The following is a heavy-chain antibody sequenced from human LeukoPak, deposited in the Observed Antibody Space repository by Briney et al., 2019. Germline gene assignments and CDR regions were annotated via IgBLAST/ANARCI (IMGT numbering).Heavy chain of an antibody. CDR2: ISGSGGST. D-gene: IGHD3-16*02. CDR1: GFIFSSYS. J-gene: IGHJ4*02. CDR3: AKGVGLRLGELSLFSY. V-gene: IGHV3-23*01. Sequence: GGSLRLSCAASGFIFSSYSMNWVRQAPGKGLEWVSAISGSGGSTYYADSVKGRFTISRDNSKNTLYLQMNSLRAEDTAVYYCAKGVGLRLGELSLFSYWGQGTLVTVSS.